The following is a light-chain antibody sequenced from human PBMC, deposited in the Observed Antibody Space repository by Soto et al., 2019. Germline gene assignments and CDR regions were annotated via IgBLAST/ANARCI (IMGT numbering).Light chain of an antibody. Sequence: QSALTQPASVSGSPGQAITISCTGTSSDVGGYTYVSWYQQHPGKAPKFIIYEVSKRPSGVPDRFSGSKSGNTASLTVSGLQAEDEADYYCSSYAGSNNYVFGTGTRSPS. CDR2: EVS. CDR3: SSYAGSNNYV. CDR1: SSDVGGYTY. V-gene: IGLV2-8*01. J-gene: IGLJ1*01.